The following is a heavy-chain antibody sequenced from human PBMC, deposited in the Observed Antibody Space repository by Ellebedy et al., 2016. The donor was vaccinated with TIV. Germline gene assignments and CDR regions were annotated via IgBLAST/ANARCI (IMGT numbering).Heavy chain of an antibody. CDR3: AKVRSPDLYQNSPMDV. D-gene: IGHD1-14*01. J-gene: IGHJ6*02. Sequence: GGSLRLXCVGSGFTFSRYAVHWVRQAPGKGLDWVAGISDDGNDEYYTDSAKGRFTISRDNSKIRVYLKMNSLRVEDTAVYYCAKVRSPDLYQNSPMDVWGQGTTVTVSS. V-gene: IGHV3-30*04. CDR1: GFTFSRYA. CDR2: ISDDGNDE.